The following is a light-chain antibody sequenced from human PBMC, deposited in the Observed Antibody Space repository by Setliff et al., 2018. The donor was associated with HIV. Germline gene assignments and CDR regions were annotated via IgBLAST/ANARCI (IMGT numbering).Light chain of an antibody. CDR2: RSN. V-gene: IGLV1-47*01. CDR1: SSNIGSNY. J-gene: IGLJ2*01. CDR3: AAWDDNLSGVV. Sequence: QSVLTQPPSASGTPGQRVAISCSGSSSNIGSNYVYWYQQLPGTAPKLLIYRSNQRPSGVPDRFSGSKSGTSASLAIGGLRSEDEADYYCAAWDDNLSGVVFGGGTQLTVL.